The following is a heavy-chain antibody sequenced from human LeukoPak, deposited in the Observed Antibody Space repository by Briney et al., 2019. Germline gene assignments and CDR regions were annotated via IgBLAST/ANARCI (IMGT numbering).Heavy chain of an antibody. J-gene: IGHJ6*04. CDR3: TTDPDYYGSGSYLYYYGMDV. D-gene: IGHD3-10*01. V-gene: IGHV3-15*01. CDR1: GFTFSNAW. CDR2: IKSKTDGGTT. Sequence: PGGSLRLSCAASGFTFSNAWMSWVRQAPGKGLEWVCRIKSKTDGGTTDYAAPVKGRFTISRDDSKNTLYLQMNSLKTEDTAVYYCTTDPDYYGSGSYLYYYGMDVWGKGTTVTVSS.